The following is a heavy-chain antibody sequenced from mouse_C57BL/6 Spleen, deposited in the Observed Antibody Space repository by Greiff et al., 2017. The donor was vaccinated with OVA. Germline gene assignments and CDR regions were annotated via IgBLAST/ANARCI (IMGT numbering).Heavy chain of an antibody. D-gene: IGHD2-2*01. Sequence: VQLQQSGPGLVAPSQSLSITCTVSGFSLTSYGVHWVRQPPGKGLEWLVVIWSDGSTTYNSALKSRLSISKDNSKSQVFLKMNSLQTDDTAMYYCARSTMVKGYAMDYWGQGTSVTVSS. J-gene: IGHJ4*01. CDR3: ARSTMVKGYAMDY. V-gene: IGHV2-6*03. CDR2: IWSDGST. CDR1: GFSLTSYG.